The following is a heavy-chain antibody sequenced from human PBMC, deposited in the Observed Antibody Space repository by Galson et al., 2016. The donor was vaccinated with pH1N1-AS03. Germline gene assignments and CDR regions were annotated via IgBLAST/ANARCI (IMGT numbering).Heavy chain of an antibody. CDR1: GGSIGVSY. V-gene: IGHV4-59*12. CDR2: FYYIANT. CDR3: AKLRRGPWYLDL. Sequence: LSLTCTVSGGSIGVSYWSWIRQSPGRGVEWIGYFYYIANTKYNPSLKSRVTISVDTSKNQFSLNLTSVTAAGTAVYYCAKLRRGPWYLDLWGRGTMVTVSS. J-gene: IGHJ2*01. D-gene: IGHD4-17*01.